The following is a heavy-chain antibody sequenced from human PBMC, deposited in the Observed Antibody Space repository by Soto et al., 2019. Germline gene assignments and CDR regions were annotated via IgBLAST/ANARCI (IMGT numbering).Heavy chain of an antibody. J-gene: IGHJ4*02. CDR1: GGTFSSYA. CDR2: IIPIFGTA. V-gene: IGHV1-69*13. CDR3: ARGGMYYDILTGYYGRRNFDY. Sequence: SVKVSCKASGGTFSSYAISWVRQAPGQGLEWMGGIIPIFGTANYAQKFQGRVTITADESTSTAYMELSSLRSEDTAVYYCARGGMYYDILTGYYGRRNFDYWGQGTLVTVSS. D-gene: IGHD3-9*01.